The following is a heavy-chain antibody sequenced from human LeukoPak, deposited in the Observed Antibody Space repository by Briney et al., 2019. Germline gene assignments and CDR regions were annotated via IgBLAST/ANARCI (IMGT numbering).Heavy chain of an antibody. V-gene: IGHV4-39*07. Sequence: SETLSLTCTVSGGSISSRSHYWAWIRQTPGRGLEWLGTIFYTGDTYYNPSLKSRVTISLDTSENQFFLRLTSMTAADTAVYYCARDGYYDSSGYKLDYWGQGTLVTVSS. J-gene: IGHJ4*02. CDR2: IFYTGDT. CDR3: ARDGYYDSSGYKLDY. D-gene: IGHD3-22*01. CDR1: GGSISSRSHY.